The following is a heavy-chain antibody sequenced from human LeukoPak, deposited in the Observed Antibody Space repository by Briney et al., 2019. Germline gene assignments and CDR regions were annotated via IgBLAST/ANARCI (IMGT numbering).Heavy chain of an antibody. Sequence: SQTLSLTCAISGDSVSSNSVTWNSIRQSPSRGLEWLGRTYYRSTWYNDYAVSVRGRITVNPDTSKNQFSLHLNSVTPEDTAVYYCARRLTQYDCFDPWGQGILVTVSS. J-gene: IGHJ5*02. CDR1: GDSVSSNSVT. CDR2: TYYRSTWYN. CDR3: ARRLTQYDCFDP. D-gene: IGHD2-2*01. V-gene: IGHV6-1*01.